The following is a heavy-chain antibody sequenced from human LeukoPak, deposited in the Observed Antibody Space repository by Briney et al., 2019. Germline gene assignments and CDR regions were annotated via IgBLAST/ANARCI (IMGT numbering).Heavy chain of an antibody. V-gene: IGHV5-51*01. CDR2: IYPGDSDT. CDR3: ARQAVAFDY. J-gene: IGHJ4*02. CDR1: GYSXTSYX. Sequence: GYSXTSYXXXWGRQLPGKGLEWIGIIYPGDSDTRYTPSFQGQVTISADKSISTAYLPWSNLKASDTAMYYCARQAVAFDYWRQGTLVTVSS.